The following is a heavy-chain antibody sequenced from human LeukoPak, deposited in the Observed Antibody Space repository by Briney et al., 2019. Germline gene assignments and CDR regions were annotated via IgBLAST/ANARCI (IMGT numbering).Heavy chain of an antibody. CDR2: IDPSDSYT. Sequence: PGESLSISCKGSGYSFTSYWISWVRQMPGKGLEWMGRIDPSDSYTNYSPSFQGHVTISADKSISTAYLQWSSLKASDTAMYYCARLETAANYYYYGMDVWGQGTTVTVSS. D-gene: IGHD6-13*01. J-gene: IGHJ6*02. V-gene: IGHV5-10-1*01. CDR1: GYSFTSYW. CDR3: ARLETAANYYYYGMDV.